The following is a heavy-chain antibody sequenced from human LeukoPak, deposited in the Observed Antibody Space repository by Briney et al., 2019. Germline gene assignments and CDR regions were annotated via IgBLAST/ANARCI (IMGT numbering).Heavy chain of an antibody. V-gene: IGHV3-9*01. CDR3: AKDSLDDYYFDY. J-gene: IGHJ4*02. CDR2: ISWNSGSI. Sequence: GGSLRLSCAASGFTFSTYAMSWVRQAPGKGLEWVSGISWNSGSIGYADSVKGRFTISRDNAKNSLYLQMNSLRAEDTALYYCAKDSLDDYYFDYWGQGTLVTVSS. D-gene: IGHD3-16*01. CDR1: GFTFSTYA.